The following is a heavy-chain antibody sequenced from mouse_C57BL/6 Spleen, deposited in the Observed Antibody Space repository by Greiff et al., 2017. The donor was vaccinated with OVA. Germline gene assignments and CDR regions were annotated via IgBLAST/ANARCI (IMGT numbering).Heavy chain of an antibody. CDR1: GYAFTNYL. J-gene: IGHJ4*01. Sequence: QVQLQQSGAELVRPGTSVKVSCKASGYAFTNYLIEWVKQRPGQGLEWIGVINPGRGGTNYNEKFKGKATLTADKSSSTAYMQLSSLTSEDSAVYFCARSDGYYAMDYWGQGTSVTVSS. CDR3: ARSDGYYAMDY. D-gene: IGHD2-3*01. CDR2: INPGRGGT. V-gene: IGHV1-54*01.